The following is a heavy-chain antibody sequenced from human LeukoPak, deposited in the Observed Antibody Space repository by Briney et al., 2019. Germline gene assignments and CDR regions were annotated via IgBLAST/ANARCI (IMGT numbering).Heavy chain of an antibody. CDR3: AREASGNYHVFDS. CDR2: ITNSGRST. CDR1: GFSFSNYF. J-gene: IGHJ4*02. V-gene: IGHV3-11*04. Sequence: GGSLRLSCEASGFSFSNYFMSWIRQAPGKGLEWVSYITNSGRSTNYADAVKGRFTIPRDNAKKSIYLEMTDLRAEDTGVYYCAREASGNYHVFDSWGQGTLVTVSS. D-gene: IGHD1-26*01.